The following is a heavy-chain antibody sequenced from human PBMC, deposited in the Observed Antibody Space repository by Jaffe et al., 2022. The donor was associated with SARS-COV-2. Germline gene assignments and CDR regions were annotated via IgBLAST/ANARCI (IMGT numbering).Heavy chain of an antibody. CDR3: ARPFTVAGNYPFRDY. CDR1: GFTFSSYS. CDR2: ISSSSSTI. Sequence: EVQLVESGGGLVQPGGSLRLSCAASGFTFSSYSMNWVRQAPGKGLEWVSYISSSSSTIYYADSVKGRFTISRDNAKNSLYLQMNSLRAEDTAVYYCARPFTVAGNYPFRDYWGQGTLVTVSS. D-gene: IGHD6-19*01. V-gene: IGHV3-48*01. J-gene: IGHJ4*02.